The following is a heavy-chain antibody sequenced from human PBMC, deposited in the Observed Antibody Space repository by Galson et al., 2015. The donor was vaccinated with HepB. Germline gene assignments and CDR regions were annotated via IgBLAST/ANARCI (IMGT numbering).Heavy chain of an antibody. CDR1: GFTLSSYA. Sequence: SLRLSCAASGFTLSSYAMSWVRQAPGKGLEWVAFIKSDGSLTYYADSVEGRFTISRGSSRNTLHLQMDSLRTEDTAVYYCAKETHSRNPFDNWGQGTLVTVSS. J-gene: IGHJ4*02. V-gene: IGHV3-30*02. D-gene: IGHD6-13*01. CDR2: IKSDGSLT. CDR3: AKETHSRNPFDN.